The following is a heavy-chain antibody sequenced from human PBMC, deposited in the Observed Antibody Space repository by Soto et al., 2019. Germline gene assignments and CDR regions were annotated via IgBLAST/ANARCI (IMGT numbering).Heavy chain of an antibody. J-gene: IGHJ4*02. CDR3: AKSVIAARHGTNFDY. D-gene: IGHD6-6*01. CDR1: GFTFSSYA. CDR2: ISGSGGST. Sequence: HPGGSLRVSCAASGFTFSSYAKSWVRQAPGKGLEWVSAISGSGGSTYYADSVKGRFTISRDNSKNTLYLQMNSPRAEDTAVYYFAKSVIAARHGTNFDYWGQGTLVTVSS. V-gene: IGHV3-23*01.